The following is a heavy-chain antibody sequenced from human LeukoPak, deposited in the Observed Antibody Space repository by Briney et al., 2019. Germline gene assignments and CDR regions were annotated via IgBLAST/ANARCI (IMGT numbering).Heavy chain of an antibody. Sequence: GGSLRLSCAASGFTFSSYSMNWVRQAPGKGLEWVSSISSSSSYIYYADSVKGRFTISRDNAKNSLYLQMNSLRAEDTAVYYCARDNYLFGGYYYYYGMDVWGQGTTVTVSS. D-gene: IGHD3-16*01. CDR3: ARDNYLFGGYYYYYGMDV. CDR1: GFTFSSYS. V-gene: IGHV3-21*01. CDR2: ISSSSSYI. J-gene: IGHJ6*02.